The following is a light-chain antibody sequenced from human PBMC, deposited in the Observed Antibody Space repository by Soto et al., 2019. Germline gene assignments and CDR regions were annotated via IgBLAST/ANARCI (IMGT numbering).Light chain of an antibody. CDR3: QKDNNAPWA. J-gene: IGKJ1*01. CDR1: QGISSY. Sequence: DIQMIQFPSSLSASVGDRVTITCRASQGISSYLAWYQQKPGKVPKLLIYAASTLQSGVPARFRGRGSGTEFTLSISSLQPEDVATYYCQKDNNAPWAFGPGTKVEIK. CDR2: AAS. V-gene: IGKV1-27*01.